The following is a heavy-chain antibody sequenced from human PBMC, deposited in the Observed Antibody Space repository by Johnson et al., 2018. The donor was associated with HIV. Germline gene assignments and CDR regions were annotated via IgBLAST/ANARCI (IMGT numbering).Heavy chain of an antibody. CDR3: AKVAVATAAGGVPLDI. D-gene: IGHD6-13*01. Sequence: VQLVESGGGLIQPGGSLRLSCAASGFTVSSNYMSWVRQAPGKGLEWVSGISWNSGSIGYADSVKGRFTISRDNAKNSLYLQMNSLRAEDTALYYCAKVAVATAAGGVPLDIWGPGTMVTVSA. J-gene: IGHJ3*02. V-gene: IGHV3-9*01. CDR1: GFTVSSNY. CDR2: ISWNSGSI.